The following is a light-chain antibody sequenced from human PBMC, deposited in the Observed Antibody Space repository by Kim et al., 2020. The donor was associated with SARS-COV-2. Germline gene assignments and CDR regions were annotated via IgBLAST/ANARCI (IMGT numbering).Light chain of an antibody. CDR2: GAS. V-gene: IGKV3-15*01. Sequence: STGERATLSCRARQSVDNNLAGYQQKPGQAPRLIIYGASTRATGIPARFSGSGSGTEFTLTITSLQSDDFAVYYCQQYNNWPPITFGQGTRLEIK. CDR3: QQYNNWPPIT. CDR1: QSVDNN. J-gene: IGKJ5*01.